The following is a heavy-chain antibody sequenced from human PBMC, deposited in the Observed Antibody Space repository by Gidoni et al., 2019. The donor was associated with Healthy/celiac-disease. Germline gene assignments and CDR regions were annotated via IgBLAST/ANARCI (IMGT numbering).Heavy chain of an antibody. D-gene: IGHD2-21*01. J-gene: IGHJ4*02. V-gene: IGHV3-21*01. Sequence: EVQLVESGGGLVKPGGSLRLACAASGFTFSSYSMNWVRQAPGKGLEWVSSISSSSRYIYYAGSVKGRVTISRDNAKNSLYLQMNSLRAEDTAVYYCARVADRSGDGYGYWGQGTLVTVSS. CDR3: ARVADRSGDGYGY. CDR2: ISSSSRYI. CDR1: GFTFSSYS.